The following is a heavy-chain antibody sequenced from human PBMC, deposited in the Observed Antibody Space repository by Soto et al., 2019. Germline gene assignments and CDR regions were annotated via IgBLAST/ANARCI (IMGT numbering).Heavy chain of an antibody. CDR2: IKEDGSDK. CDR3: VRVGGWPLSFDV. V-gene: IGHV3-7*01. J-gene: IGHJ3*01. CDR1: GFIFNNHW. D-gene: IGHD6-19*01. Sequence: EVQLVESGGDLVQPGGSLRLSCTTSGFIFNNHWMSWVRQAPVKGLEWVANIKEDGSDKTYVDSVKGRFTISRDNAKNSLYLQMNGLRAEDTAVYYCVRVGGWPLSFDVWGKGTMVTVSS.